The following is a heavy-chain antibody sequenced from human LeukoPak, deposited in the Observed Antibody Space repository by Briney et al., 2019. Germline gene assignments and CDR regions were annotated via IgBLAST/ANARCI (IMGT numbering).Heavy chain of an antibody. CDR2: IYYTGTT. CDR3: ARGEDFERYYLAY. CDR1: GGSISSYY. Sequence: SETLSLTCTVSGGSISSYYWTWIRQIPGKGLEWIGYIYYTGTTNYNPLFESRATISVDTSKNQFSLKLTSVTAADTAVYFCARGEDFERYYLAYWGQGTLVTVSS. J-gene: IGHJ4*02. D-gene: IGHD3-9*01. V-gene: IGHV4-59*01.